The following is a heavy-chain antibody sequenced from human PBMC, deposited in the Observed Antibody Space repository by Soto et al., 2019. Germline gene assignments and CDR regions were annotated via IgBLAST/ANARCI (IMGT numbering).Heavy chain of an antibody. Sequence: QVRLVQSGAEVKKPGSSVTVSCKASGDTFNNYTFNWVRQASGQGLEWMGGIMPFFGTANYAQKFQDRLTISADELTRTAYMELRSLRSEDTAVYFCARGVAVAGTTPLRFDLWGQGTLVTVS. D-gene: IGHD6-19*01. V-gene: IGHV1-69*01. CDR1: GDTFNNYT. J-gene: IGHJ5*02. CDR2: IMPFFGTA. CDR3: ARGVAVAGTTPLRFDL.